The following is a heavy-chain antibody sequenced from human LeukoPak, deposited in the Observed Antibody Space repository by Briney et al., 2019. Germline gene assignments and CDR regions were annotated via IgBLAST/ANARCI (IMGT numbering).Heavy chain of an antibody. Sequence: GGSLRLSCAASGFTFSTYWMSWVRQAPGKGLEWVANISEDGSEKYYVDSVKGRFTISRDNAKNLLYLQMNSLRAEDTAVYYCARDRGDTFDPWGQGTLVTVSS. CDR3: ARDRGDTFDP. CDR2: ISEDGSEK. CDR1: GFTFSTYW. V-gene: IGHV3-7*03. J-gene: IGHJ5*02. D-gene: IGHD4-17*01.